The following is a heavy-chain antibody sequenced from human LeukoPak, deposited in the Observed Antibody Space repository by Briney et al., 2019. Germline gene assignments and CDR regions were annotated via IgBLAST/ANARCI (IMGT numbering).Heavy chain of an antibody. D-gene: IGHD3-10*02. V-gene: IGHV3-74*01. CDR1: GFTFSSYW. CDR3: AELGITMIGGV. CDR2: INSDGSST. Sequence: PGGSLRLSCAASGFTFSSYWMHWVRQAPGKGLVWVSRINSDGSSTSYADSVKGRFTISRDNAENTLYLQMNSLRAEDTAVYYCAELGITMIGGVWGKGTTVTISS. J-gene: IGHJ6*04.